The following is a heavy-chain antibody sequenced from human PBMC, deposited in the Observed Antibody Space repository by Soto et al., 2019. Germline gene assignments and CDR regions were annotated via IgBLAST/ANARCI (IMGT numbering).Heavy chain of an antibody. CDR2: IIPIFGTA. CDR1: GGTFSSSA. J-gene: IGHJ6*02. CDR3: ARGITMVRGPNPYYCGMDV. D-gene: IGHD3-10*01. Sequence: SVKVSCKASGGTFSSSAISWVRQAPGQGLEWMGGIIPIFGTANYAQKLQGRVTITADESTSTAYMELSSLRSEDTAVYYCARGITMVRGPNPYYCGMDVWGQGTTVTVSS. V-gene: IGHV1-69*13.